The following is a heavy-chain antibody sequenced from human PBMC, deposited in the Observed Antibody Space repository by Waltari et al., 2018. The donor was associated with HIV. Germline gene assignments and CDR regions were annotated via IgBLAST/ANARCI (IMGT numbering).Heavy chain of an antibody. Sequence: QLQLQESGPGLVKPPETLSLPCPVPGGLISSRCYYWGWIRQPPGKGLEWIGSIYYSGSTYYNPSLKSRVTISVDTSKNQFSLKLSSVTAADTAVYYCARVSYGSGGLDYWGQGTLVTVSS. J-gene: IGHJ4*02. CDR3: ARVSYGSGGLDY. V-gene: IGHV4-39*07. CDR2: IYYSGST. D-gene: IGHD3-10*01. CDR1: GGLISSRCYY.